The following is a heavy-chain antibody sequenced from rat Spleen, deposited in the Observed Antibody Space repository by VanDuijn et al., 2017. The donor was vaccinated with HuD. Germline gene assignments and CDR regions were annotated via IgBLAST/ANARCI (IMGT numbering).Heavy chain of an antibody. V-gene: IGHV5S13*01. CDR3: ARRVTWESRFDY. CDR1: GFTFSSFA. CDR2: ITNIGGTI. D-gene: IGHD4-5*01. J-gene: IGHJ2*01. Sequence: EVQLVESGGGLVQPGRSLKLSCAASGFTFSSFAMAWVRQAPGKGLEWVASITNIGGTIYYADSVKGRFTISRDNAKNTLYPQMDSLRSEDTATYYCARRVTWESRFDYWGQGVMVTVSS.